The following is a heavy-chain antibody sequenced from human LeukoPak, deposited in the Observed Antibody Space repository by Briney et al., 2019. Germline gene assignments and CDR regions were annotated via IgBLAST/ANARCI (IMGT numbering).Heavy chain of an antibody. CDR1: GFTFSSYW. V-gene: IGHV3-7*01. CDR2: IKKDGSEK. J-gene: IGHJ4*02. Sequence: GGSLRLPCAASGFTFSSYWLSWVRQAPGKGLEWVANIKKDGSEKYYVDSVKGRFSIPRDNAKNSLYLQMNSLRAEDTAVYYCARVPVAGTGYWGQGTLVTVSS. D-gene: IGHD6-19*01. CDR3: ARVPVAGTGY.